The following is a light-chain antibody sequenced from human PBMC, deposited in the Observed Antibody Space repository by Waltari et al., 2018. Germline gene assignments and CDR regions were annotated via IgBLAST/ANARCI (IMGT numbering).Light chain of an antibody. J-gene: IGKJ2*01. V-gene: IGKV3-15*01. Sequence: EIVMTQSPATLSVSPGERATLSCRASQSVSRNLAWYQQKPGEPLRFLIFDASRRATGIPARFSGSGSGTEFTLTISSLQSEDFAVYYCQQYNNWPPYTFGQGTKLDIK. CDR3: QQYNNWPPYT. CDR1: QSVSRN. CDR2: DAS.